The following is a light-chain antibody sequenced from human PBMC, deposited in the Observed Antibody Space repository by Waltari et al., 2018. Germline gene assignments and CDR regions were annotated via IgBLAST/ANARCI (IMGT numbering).Light chain of an antibody. V-gene: IGKV3-11*01. J-gene: IGKJ4*01. Sequence: EIVLTQSPATLSLSPGERATLSCRASQSVGSNLAWYQQNSGQAPGLLIYDVSRRATGTPARFSGSGSGTDFTLTISSLEPEDFAVYYCQQYNLWPLTFGGGTTVEI. CDR2: DVS. CDR3: QQYNLWPLT. CDR1: QSVGSN.